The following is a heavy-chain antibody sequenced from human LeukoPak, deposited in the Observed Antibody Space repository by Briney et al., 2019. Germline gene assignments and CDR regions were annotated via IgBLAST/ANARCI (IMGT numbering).Heavy chain of an antibody. D-gene: IGHD1-26*01. CDR1: GGSFSGYY. J-gene: IGHJ4*02. V-gene: IGHV3-23*01. Sequence: ETLSLTCAVYGGSFSGYYWSWIRQAPGKGLEWVSAISDSGGSTYYADSVKGRFTISRDNSKNTLYLQMNSLRAEDTAVYYCAKGTWELLLDYWGQGTLVTVSS. CDR3: AKGTWELLLDY. CDR2: ISDSGGST.